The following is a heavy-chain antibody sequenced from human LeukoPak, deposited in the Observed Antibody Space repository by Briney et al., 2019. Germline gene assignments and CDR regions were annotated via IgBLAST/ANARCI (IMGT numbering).Heavy chain of an antibody. CDR1: GGSISSYY. CDR2: IYTDGST. V-gene: IGHV4-4*07. D-gene: IGHD2-2*01. J-gene: IGHJ4*02. CDR3: ARHLPYQPIDY. Sequence: SETLSLTCTVSGGSISSYYRNWIRQPAGKGLEWIGRIYTDGSTNYNPSLKSRVTMSVATSKNHFSLNLSSVTAADTAVYYCARHLPYQPIDYWGQGTLVTVSS.